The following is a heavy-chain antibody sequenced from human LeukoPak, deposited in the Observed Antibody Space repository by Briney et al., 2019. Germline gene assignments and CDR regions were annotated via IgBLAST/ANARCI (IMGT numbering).Heavy chain of an antibody. CDR1: GFTFSSYW. V-gene: IGHV3-74*01. Sequence: GGSLRLSCAASGFTFSSYWMHWVRQAPGKGLVWVSRINSDGRSISYADSVKGRFTIYNAKNTLYLKMSSLIAEDTAVYYCAREISTSFDIWGQGTMVTVSS. J-gene: IGHJ3*02. D-gene: IGHD2-2*01. CDR3: AREISTSFDI. CDR2: INSDGRSI.